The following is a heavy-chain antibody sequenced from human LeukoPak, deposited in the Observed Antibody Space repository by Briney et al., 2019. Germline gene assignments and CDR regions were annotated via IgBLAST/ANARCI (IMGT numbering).Heavy chain of an antibody. Sequence: SETLSLTCTVSGGSISSSGYYWSWIRPHPGKGLEWIGYIYYSGSTYYNPSLKSRVTISVDTSKNQFSLKLSSVTAADTAVYYCARGTVVVPAAPPYYFDYWGQGTLVTVSS. J-gene: IGHJ4*02. CDR3: ARGTVVVPAAPPYYFDY. CDR2: IYYSGST. V-gene: IGHV4-31*03. CDR1: GGSISSSGYY. D-gene: IGHD2-2*01.